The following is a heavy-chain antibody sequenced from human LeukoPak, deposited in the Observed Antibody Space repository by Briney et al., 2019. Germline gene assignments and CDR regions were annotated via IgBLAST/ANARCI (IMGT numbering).Heavy chain of an antibody. J-gene: IGHJ4*02. Sequence: PSETLSLTCAVYGGSFSGYYWSWIRQPPGKGLEWIGEINHSGSTNYNPSLKSRVTISVDTSKNQFSLKLSSVTAADTAVYYCAREAGFWSGYYTYWGQGTLVTVSS. D-gene: IGHD3-3*01. CDR1: GGSFSGYY. CDR3: AREAGFWSGYYTY. CDR2: INHSGST. V-gene: IGHV4-34*01.